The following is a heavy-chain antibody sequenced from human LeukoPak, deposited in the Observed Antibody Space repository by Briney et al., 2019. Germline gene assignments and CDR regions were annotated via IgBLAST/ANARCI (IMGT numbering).Heavy chain of an antibody. J-gene: IGHJ4*02. CDR1: GGSFSGYY. D-gene: IGHD1-26*01. CDR2: INHSGST. CDR3: ARGIVGATYDYFDY. Sequence: SETLSLTCAVYGGSFSGYYWSWIRQPPGKGLEWIGEINHSGSTNYNPSLKSRVTMSVDTSKNQFSLKLSSGTAADTAVYYCARGIVGATYDYFDYWGQGTLVTVSS. V-gene: IGHV4-34*01.